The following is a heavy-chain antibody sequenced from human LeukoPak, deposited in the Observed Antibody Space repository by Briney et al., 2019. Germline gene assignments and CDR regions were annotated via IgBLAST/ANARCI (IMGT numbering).Heavy chain of an antibody. CDR3: ARDDTYDSSGYSPYYYYYMDV. Sequence: ASVKVSCKASGYTFTSYGISWVRQAPGQGLEWMRWISAYNGNTNYAQKLQGRVTMTTDTSTSTAYMELSSLRSEDTAVYYCARDDTYDSSGYSPYYYYYMDVWGKGTTVTVSS. J-gene: IGHJ6*03. V-gene: IGHV1-18*01. CDR2: ISAYNGNT. D-gene: IGHD3-22*01. CDR1: GYTFTSYG.